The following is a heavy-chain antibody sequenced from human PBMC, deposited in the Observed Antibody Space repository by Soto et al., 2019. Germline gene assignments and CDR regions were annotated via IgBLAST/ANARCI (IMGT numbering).Heavy chain of an antibody. Sequence: PGRLLRLSCGASGLKIRSFGRSWISKAPGKGLEWVANIKQDGSEKYYVDSVKGRFTISRDNAKNSLYLQMNSLRAEDTAVYYCARDLGYSSSWYDYWGQGTLVTVSS. V-gene: IGHV3-7*05. CDR1: GLKIRSFG. J-gene: IGHJ4*02. CDR2: IKQDGSEK. D-gene: IGHD6-13*01. CDR3: ARDLGYSSSWYDY.